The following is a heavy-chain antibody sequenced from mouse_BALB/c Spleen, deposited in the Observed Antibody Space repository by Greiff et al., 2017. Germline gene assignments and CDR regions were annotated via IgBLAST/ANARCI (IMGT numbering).Heavy chain of an antibody. V-gene: IGHV1-7*01. CDR2: INPSTGYT. J-gene: IGHJ4*01. Sequence: VQLQESGAELSKPGASVKMSCKASGYTFTSYWMHWVKQRPGQGLEWIGYINPSTGYTEYNQKFKDKATLTADKSSSTAYMQLSSLTSEDSAVYYCARSLYDYDVGYYYAMDYWGQGTSVTVSS. D-gene: IGHD2-4*01. CDR1: GYTFTSYW. CDR3: ARSLYDYDVGYYYAMDY.